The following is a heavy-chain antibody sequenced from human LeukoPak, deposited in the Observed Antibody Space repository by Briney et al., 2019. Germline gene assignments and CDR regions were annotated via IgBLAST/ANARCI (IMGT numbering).Heavy chain of an antibody. CDR1: GGSFSGYY. CDR3: ERIGIAVAGRVY. D-gene: IGHD6-19*01. J-gene: IGHJ4*02. V-gene: IGHV4-34*01. CDR2: INHSGST. Sequence: SETLSLTCAVYGGSFSGYYWSWIRQPPGKGLEWIGEINHSGSTNYNPSLKSRVTISVDTSKNQFSLKLSSVTAADTAVYYCERIGIAVAGRVYWGQGTLVTVSS.